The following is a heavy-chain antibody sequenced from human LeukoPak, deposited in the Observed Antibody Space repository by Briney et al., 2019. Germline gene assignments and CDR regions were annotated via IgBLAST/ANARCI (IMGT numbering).Heavy chain of an antibody. D-gene: IGHD3-9*01. CDR3: ARDMAYDILTGYHRTFDY. Sequence: SETLSLTCTVSGGSISSSSYYWGWIRQPPGKGLEWIGSIYYSGSTYYNPSLKSRVTISVDTSKNQFSLKLSSVTAADTAVYYCARDMAYDILTGYHRTFDYWGQGTLVSVSS. CDR1: GGSISSSSYY. CDR2: IYYSGST. V-gene: IGHV4-39*07. J-gene: IGHJ4*02.